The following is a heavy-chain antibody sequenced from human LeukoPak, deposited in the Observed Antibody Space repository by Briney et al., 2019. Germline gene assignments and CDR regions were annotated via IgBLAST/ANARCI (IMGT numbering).Heavy chain of an antibody. CDR1: GFTFSSYS. CDR3: AQGSYSGGRAFDI. Sequence: GGSLRLSCAASGFTFSSYSMNWVRQAPGKGLEWVSSISSSSSYIYYADSVKGRFTISRDNAKNPLYLQMNSLRAEDTAVYYCAQGSYSGGRAFDIWGQGTMVTVSS. J-gene: IGHJ3*02. V-gene: IGHV3-21*01. CDR2: ISSSSSYI. D-gene: IGHD2-15*01.